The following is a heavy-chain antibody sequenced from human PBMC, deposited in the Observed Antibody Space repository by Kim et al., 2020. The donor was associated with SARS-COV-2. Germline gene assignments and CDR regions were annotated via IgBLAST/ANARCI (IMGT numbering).Heavy chain of an antibody. D-gene: IGHD3-22*01. CDR3: ARHSAGRTMIVVVRFFANWFDP. Sequence: SETLSLTCTVSGGSISSSSYYWGWIRQPPGKGLEWIGSIYYSGSTYYNPSLKSRVTISVDTSKNQFSLKLSSVTAADTAVYYCARHSAGRTMIVVVRFFANWFDPWGQGTLVTVSS. CDR1: GGSISSSSYY. CDR2: IYYSGST. V-gene: IGHV4-39*01. J-gene: IGHJ5*02.